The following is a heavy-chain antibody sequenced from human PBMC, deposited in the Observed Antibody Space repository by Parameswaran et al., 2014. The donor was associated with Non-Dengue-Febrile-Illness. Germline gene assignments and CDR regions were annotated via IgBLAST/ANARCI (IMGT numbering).Heavy chain of an antibody. D-gene: IGHD3-22*01. V-gene: IGHV3-33*01. J-gene: IGHJ4*02. CDR3: ARAPGYYDSSGYPN. Sequence: WIRQPPGKGLEWVAVIWYDGSNKYYADSVKGRFTISRDNSKNTLYLQMNSLRAEDTAVYYCARAPGYYDSSGYPNWGQGTLVTVSS. CDR2: IWYDGSNK.